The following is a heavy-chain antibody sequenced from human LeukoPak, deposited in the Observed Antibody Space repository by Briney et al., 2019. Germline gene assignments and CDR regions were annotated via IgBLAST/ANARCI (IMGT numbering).Heavy chain of an antibody. CDR2: ISWDGGST. CDR3: ASLGAMGFDI. Sequence: GGSLRLPCAASGFTFCSYAMSWVRQAPGKGLEWVSRISWDGGSTYYADSVKGRFTNSRDNSKNSLYLQMNSLRTEDTDLYYCASLGAMGFDIWGQGTMVTVSS. D-gene: IGHD1-26*01. J-gene: IGHJ3*02. CDR1: GFTFCSYA. V-gene: IGHV3-43D*04.